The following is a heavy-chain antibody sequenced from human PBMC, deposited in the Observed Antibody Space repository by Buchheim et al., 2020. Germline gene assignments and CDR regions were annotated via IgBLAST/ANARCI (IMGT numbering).Heavy chain of an antibody. V-gene: IGHV3-23*01. D-gene: IGHD5-12*01. J-gene: IGHJ4*02. Sequence: EVQLLESGGGLVQPGGSLRLSCAASGFTFSSYSMNWVRQAPGKGLEWVSTISGSGGATYYADSVKGRFTTSRDNSKNTLYLQMNSLRVEDTALYYYARGRLGGYDFDYWGQGT. CDR1: GFTFSSYS. CDR2: ISGSGGAT. CDR3: ARGRLGGYDFDY.